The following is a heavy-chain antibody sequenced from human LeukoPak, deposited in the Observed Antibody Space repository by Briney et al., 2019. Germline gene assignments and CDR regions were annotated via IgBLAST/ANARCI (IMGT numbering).Heavy chain of an antibody. CDR3: AKEGFYCSGGSCYPDY. Sequence: GGSLRLSCAASGFTFSDYYMSWVRQAPGKGLEWVSYISSSGSTIYYADSVKGRFTISRDNSKNTLYLQMNSLRAEDTAVYYCAKEGFYCSGGSCYPDYWGQGTLVTVSS. CDR2: ISSSGSTI. CDR1: GFTFSDYY. V-gene: IGHV3-11*01. J-gene: IGHJ4*02. D-gene: IGHD2-15*01.